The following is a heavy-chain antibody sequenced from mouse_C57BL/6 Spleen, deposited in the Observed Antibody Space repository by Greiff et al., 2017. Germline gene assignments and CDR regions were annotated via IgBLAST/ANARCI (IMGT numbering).Heavy chain of an antibody. V-gene: IGHV10-1*01. D-gene: IGHD2-3*01. J-gene: IGHJ3*01. CDR3: LRHDGSFAY. CDR2: IRSKSNNYAT. CDR1: GFSFNTYA. Sequence: EVKLVESGGGLVQPKGSLKLSCAASGFSFNTYAMNWVRQAPGKGLEWVARIRSKSNNYATYYADSVKDRFTISRDDSESMLYLQMNNLKTEDTAMYYCLRHDGSFAYWGQGTLVTVSA.